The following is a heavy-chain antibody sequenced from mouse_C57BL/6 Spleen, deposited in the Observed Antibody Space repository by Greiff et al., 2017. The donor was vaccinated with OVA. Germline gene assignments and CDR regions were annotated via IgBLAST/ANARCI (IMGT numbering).Heavy chain of an antibody. Sequence: EVKLMESEGGLVQPGSSMKLSCTASGFTFSDYYMAWVRQVPEKGLEWVANINYDGSSTYYLDSLKSRFIISRDNAKNILYLQMSSLKSEDTATYYCARADYGYDYYAMDYWGQGTSVTVSS. D-gene: IGHD2-2*01. CDR1: GFTFSDYY. J-gene: IGHJ4*01. CDR3: ARADYGYDYYAMDY. CDR2: INYDGSST. V-gene: IGHV5-16*01.